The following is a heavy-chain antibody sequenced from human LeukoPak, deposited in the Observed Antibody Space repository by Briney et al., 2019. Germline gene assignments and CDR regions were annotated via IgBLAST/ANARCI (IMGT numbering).Heavy chain of an antibody. Sequence: GESLKISCKASGYSFSSFWIGWVRQMPGKSLEWMAIIYPGDSDTRYSPSFEGQVTISADTSITTAYLQWSSLKASDTAMYYCARTGYSSGWYEGNWFDPWGQGTLVTVSS. J-gene: IGHJ5*02. CDR3: ARTGYSSGWYEGNWFDP. CDR2: IYPGDSDT. V-gene: IGHV5-51*01. CDR1: GYSFSSFW. D-gene: IGHD6-19*01.